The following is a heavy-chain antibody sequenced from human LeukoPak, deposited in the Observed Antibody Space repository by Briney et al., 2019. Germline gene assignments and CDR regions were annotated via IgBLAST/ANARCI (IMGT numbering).Heavy chain of an antibody. CDR2: IKRDGSEK. Sequence: PGGSLRLSCAASGFTFSNYWISWVRQAPGKGLEWVANIKRDGSEKNYVDSVKGRFTISRDNAKNSVYLQMNSLRVEDTAVYFCARGSGWCDYWGQGALVTVSS. V-gene: IGHV3-7*03. CDR3: ARGSGWCDY. J-gene: IGHJ4*02. CDR1: GFTFSNYW. D-gene: IGHD6-19*01.